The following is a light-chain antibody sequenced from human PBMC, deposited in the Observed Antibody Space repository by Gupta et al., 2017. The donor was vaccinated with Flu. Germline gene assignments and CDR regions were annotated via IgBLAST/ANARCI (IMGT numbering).Light chain of an antibody. CDR3: QQDDNVHT. J-gene: IGKJ5*01. CDR1: QDINNY. Sequence: DIQMTQSPSSLSASVGDRVTITCQASQDINNYLNWYQQKPGKAPKLLIYDASKLETGVPSRFSGSGSGTDFTFTISSLQPEDIATYYCQQDDNVHTFGQGTQLEIK. V-gene: IGKV1-33*01. CDR2: DAS.